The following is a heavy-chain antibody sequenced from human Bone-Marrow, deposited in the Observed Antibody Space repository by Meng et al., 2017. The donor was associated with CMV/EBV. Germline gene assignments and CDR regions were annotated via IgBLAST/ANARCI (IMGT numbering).Heavy chain of an antibody. Sequence: GGSLRLSCAASGFIFSDYYMSWIRQAPGKGLEWVSAISGSGGSTYYADSVKGRFTISRDNSKNTLYLQMNSLRAEDTAVYYCAKDRRGSTDADYWGQGTLVTVSS. D-gene: IGHD2-2*01. CDR1: GFIFSDYY. J-gene: IGHJ4*02. V-gene: IGHV3-23*01. CDR2: ISGSGGST. CDR3: AKDRRGSTDADY.